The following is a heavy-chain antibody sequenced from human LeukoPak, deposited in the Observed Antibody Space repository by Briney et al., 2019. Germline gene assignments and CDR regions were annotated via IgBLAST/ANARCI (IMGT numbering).Heavy chain of an antibody. CDR1: GYTFTSSY. D-gene: IGHD5-18*01. V-gene: IGHV1-46*01. CDR3: ARDHDNYGFCVY. CDR2: INPSGAST. Sequence: GASVKVSCKASGYTFTSSYMHWVRQAPGQGLEWMGIINPSGASTSYAQKFQGRVTMTRDTSTSTVYMELSSLRSEDTTVYYCARDHDNYGFCVYWGQGTLVTVSS. J-gene: IGHJ4*02.